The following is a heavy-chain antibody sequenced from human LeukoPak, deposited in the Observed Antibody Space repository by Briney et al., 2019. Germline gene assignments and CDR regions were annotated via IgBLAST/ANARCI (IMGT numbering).Heavy chain of an antibody. CDR2: IKPDGSAQ. D-gene: IGHD1-14*01. CDR1: GFTFSTYW. J-gene: IGHJ3*02. V-gene: IGHV3-7*04. CDR3: ARDNNAAFDI. Sequence: GGSLSPSRTASGFTFSTYWFSWVRQAPGKGLDWVANIKPDGSAQFYVDSVRGRFTVSRDNAKNSLYLQMSSLSAEDTAVYYCARDNNAAFDIWGQGTMVTVSS.